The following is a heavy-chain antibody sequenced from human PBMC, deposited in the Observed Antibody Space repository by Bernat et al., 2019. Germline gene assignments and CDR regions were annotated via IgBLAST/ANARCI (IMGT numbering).Heavy chain of an antibody. J-gene: IGHJ4*02. Sequence: EVQLVESGGDLVQPGGSLRLSCAVSGFTFSTYWMHWVRQDPGKGLVWVSRVNGDGSSAAYAASVKGRFTISRDNAKNTLCLQMDSLRAEDTAVYYCARSLGGPYQFDHWGQGTLVTVSS. CDR1: GFTFSTYW. CDR2: VNGDGSSA. V-gene: IGHV3-74*01. D-gene: IGHD2-2*01. CDR3: ARSLGGPYQFDH.